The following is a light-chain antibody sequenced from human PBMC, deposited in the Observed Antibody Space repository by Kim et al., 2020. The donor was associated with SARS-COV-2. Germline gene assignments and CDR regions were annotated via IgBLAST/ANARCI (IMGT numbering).Light chain of an antibody. V-gene: IGKV1-12*01. CDR1: RRVGTY. CDR2: DAS. Sequence: ASVRDRVTITGRASRRVGTYLIWYQQSPGKVPKLLIHDASHLQGGVPSRFSGSGSGTDFTLTINNLQAEDSAIYYCQQANTLPPTFGGGTKVDIK. CDR3: QQANTLPPT. J-gene: IGKJ4*01.